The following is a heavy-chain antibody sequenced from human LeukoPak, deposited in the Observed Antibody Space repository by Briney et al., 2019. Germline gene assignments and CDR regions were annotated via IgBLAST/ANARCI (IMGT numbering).Heavy chain of an antibody. CDR1: GGSISSGSYY. J-gene: IGHJ4*02. Sequence: SETLSLTCTVSGGSISSGSYYWSWIRQPAGKGLEWIGRIYTSGSTNYNPSLKSRVTISVDTSKNQFSLKLSSVTAADTAVYYCARADGGWYYFDYWGQGTLVTASS. V-gene: IGHV4-61*02. CDR2: IYTSGST. CDR3: ARADGGWYYFDY. D-gene: IGHD6-19*01.